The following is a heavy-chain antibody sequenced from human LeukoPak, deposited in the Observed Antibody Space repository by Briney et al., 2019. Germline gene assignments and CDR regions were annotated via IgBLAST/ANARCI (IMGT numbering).Heavy chain of an antibody. CDR3: AREFNNNWPFDY. V-gene: IGHV3-23*01. CDR1: GFAFSNYA. Sequence: GGSLRLSCAASGFAFSNYAMSWVRQAPGKGLEWVSSLSGGGDSRYYADSVMGRFTISRDNSKNTLYLQMNSLRAEDTAVYYCAREFNNNWPFDYWGQGTLVTVSS. J-gene: IGHJ4*02. D-gene: IGHD1-1*01. CDR2: LSGGGDSR.